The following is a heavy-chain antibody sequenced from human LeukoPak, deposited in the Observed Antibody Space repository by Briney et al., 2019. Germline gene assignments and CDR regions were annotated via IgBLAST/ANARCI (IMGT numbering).Heavy chain of an antibody. CDR3: AKGNWRYFDY. Sequence: PGGSLRLSRAASGFTFSSCAMSWVRQAPGKGLESVRQAPGKGLEWVSAISGSGGSTYYADSVKGRFTISRDNPRNTLYLQMNSLRAEDTAVYYCAKGNWRYFDYWGQGTLVTVSS. V-gene: IGHV3-23*01. CDR2: ISGSGGST. CDR1: GFTFSSCA. D-gene: IGHD1-1*01. J-gene: IGHJ4*02.